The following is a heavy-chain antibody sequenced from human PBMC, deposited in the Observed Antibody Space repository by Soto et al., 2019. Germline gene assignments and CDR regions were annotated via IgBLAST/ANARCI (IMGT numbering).Heavy chain of an antibody. CDR2: ISSSGSTI. D-gene: IGHD2-21*02. J-gene: IGHJ6*02. CDR1: GFTFSSYE. Sequence: EVQLVESGGGLVQPGGSLRLSCAASGFTFSSYEMNWVRQAPGKGLEWVSYISSSGSTIYYADSVKGRFTISRDNDKNSLYLQMNSLRAEDTAVYYCARDIIVVVTAISRLYGMDVWGQGTTVTVSS. V-gene: IGHV3-48*03. CDR3: ARDIIVVVTAISRLYGMDV.